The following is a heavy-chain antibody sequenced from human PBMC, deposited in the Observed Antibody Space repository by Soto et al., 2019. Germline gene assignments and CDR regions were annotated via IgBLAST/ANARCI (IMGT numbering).Heavy chain of an antibody. D-gene: IGHD2-21*02. Sequence: ASVKVSCKASGYTFTSYGISWVRQAPGQGLEWMGWISAYNGNTNYAQKLQGRVTMTTDTSTSTAYMELRSLRSDDTAVYYCARVDCGGDCYGIDMNWFDPWGQGTLVTVSS. CDR3: ARVDCGGDCYGIDMNWFDP. J-gene: IGHJ5*02. CDR1: GYTFTSYG. V-gene: IGHV1-18*01. CDR2: ISAYNGNT.